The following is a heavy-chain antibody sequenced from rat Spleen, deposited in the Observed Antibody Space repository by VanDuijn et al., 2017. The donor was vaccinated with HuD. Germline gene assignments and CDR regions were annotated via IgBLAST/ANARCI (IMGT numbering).Heavy chain of an antibody. CDR3: AAAGTRVSRFAY. D-gene: IGHD1-4*01. J-gene: IGHJ3*01. Sequence: EVQLVETGGGLVHPGESLKLSCVASGFTFSSYWMFWIRQAPKKGLEWVASISSGGGGTYYPDSVKGRFTISRDNAKSTLYLQMDSLRSEDTATYYCAAAGTRVSRFAYWGQGTLVTVSS. CDR2: ISSGGGGT. CDR1: GFTFSSYW. V-gene: IGHV5-58*01.